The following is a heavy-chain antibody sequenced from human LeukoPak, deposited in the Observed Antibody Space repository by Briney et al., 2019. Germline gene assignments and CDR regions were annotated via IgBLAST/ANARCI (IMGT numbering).Heavy chain of an antibody. CDR2: MNPNSGNT. CDR3: ARTLSYYYYMDV. V-gene: IGHV1-8*01. D-gene: IGHD2/OR15-2a*01. Sequence: ASVKVSCEASGYTFTSYDINWVRQATGQGLEWMGWMNPNSGNTGYAQKFQGGVTMTRNTSISTAYMELSSLRSEETAVYYCARTLSYYYYMDVWGKGITVTVSS. J-gene: IGHJ6*03. CDR1: GYTFTSYD.